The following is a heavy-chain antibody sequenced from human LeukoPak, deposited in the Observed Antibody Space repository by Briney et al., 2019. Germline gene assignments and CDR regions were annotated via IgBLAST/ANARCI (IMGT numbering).Heavy chain of an antibody. CDR1: GFTFSTYS. V-gene: IGHV3-69-1*01. CDR2: ISSSSTI. Sequence: GGSLRLSCAASGFTFSTYSMNWVRQTPGKGLEWVSSISSSSTIYYADSVKGRFTISRDNAKNSLYLQMNSLRAEDTAVYYCARGPYHYYYYYMDVWGKGTTVTVSS. CDR3: ARGPYHYYYYYMDV. J-gene: IGHJ6*03.